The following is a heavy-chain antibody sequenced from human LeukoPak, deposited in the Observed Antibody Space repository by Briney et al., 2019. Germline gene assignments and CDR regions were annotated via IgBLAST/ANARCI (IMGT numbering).Heavy chain of an antibody. CDR3: AKDHGYCSSTSCYPSENY. J-gene: IGHJ4*02. D-gene: IGHD2-2*01. CDR2: ISGSGGST. Sequence: GGSLRLSCAASGFTFSSYAMSWVRQAPRKGLEWVSAISGSGGSTYYADSVKGRFTISRDNSKNTLYLQMNSLRAEDTAVYYCAKDHGYCSSTSCYPSENYWGQGTLVTVSS. CDR1: GFTFSSYA. V-gene: IGHV3-23*01.